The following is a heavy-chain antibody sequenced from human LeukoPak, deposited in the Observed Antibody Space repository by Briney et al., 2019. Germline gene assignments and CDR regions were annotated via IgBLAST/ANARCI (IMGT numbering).Heavy chain of an antibody. CDR2: IYYSGST. CDR3: ARDLSSGYYRYYFDY. V-gene: IGHV4-30-4*08. D-gene: IGHD3-22*01. Sequence: SQTLSLTCTVSGGSISSGDYYWSWIRQPPGKGLDWIGNIYYSGSTYYNPSLKSRVTISVDTSKNQFSLKLSSVTAADTAVYYCARDLSSGYYRYYFDYWGQGTLVTVSS. CDR1: GGSISSGDYY. J-gene: IGHJ4*02.